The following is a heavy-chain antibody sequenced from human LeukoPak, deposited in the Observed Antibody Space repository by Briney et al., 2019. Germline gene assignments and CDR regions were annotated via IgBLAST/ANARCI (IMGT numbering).Heavy chain of an antibody. D-gene: IGHD3-16*01. V-gene: IGHV3-7*01. Sequence: GGSLRLSCAASGFTFSDFWMSWVRQTPGKGLEWVGNIKEDGSENYYVDSVKGRFTISRDNAKKSLYLQMNSLRAEDTAVYYCARARLTDYVWGRRTFDIWGQGTMVTISS. J-gene: IGHJ3*02. CDR1: GFTFSDFW. CDR2: IKEDGSEN. CDR3: ARARLTDYVWGRRTFDI.